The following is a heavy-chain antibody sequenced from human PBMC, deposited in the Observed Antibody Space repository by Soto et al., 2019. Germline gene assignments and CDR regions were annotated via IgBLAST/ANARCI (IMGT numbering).Heavy chain of an antibody. CDR3: ARDICTNGVCYTFAVDY. J-gene: IGHJ4*02. Sequence: GGSLRLSCAASGFTFSSYWMSWVRQAPGKGLEWVANIKQDGSEKYYVDSVKGRFTISRDNAKNSLYLQMNSLRAEDTAVYYCARDICTNGVCYTFAVDYWGQGTLVTVSS. V-gene: IGHV3-7*01. D-gene: IGHD2-8*01. CDR1: GFTFSSYW. CDR2: IKQDGSEK.